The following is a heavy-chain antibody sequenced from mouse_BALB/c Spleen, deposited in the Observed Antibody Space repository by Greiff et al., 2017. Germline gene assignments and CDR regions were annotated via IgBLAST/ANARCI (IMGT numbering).Heavy chain of an antibody. Sequence: VQLQQSGAELARPGASVKLSCKASGYTFTSYWMQWVKQRPGQGLEWIGAIYPGDGDTRYTQKFKGKATLTADKSSSTAYMQLSSLASEDSAVYYCARDYYVPWFAYWGQGTLVTVSA. CDR2: IYPGDGDT. D-gene: IGHD1-1*01. V-gene: IGHV1-87*01. CDR1: GYTFTSYW. J-gene: IGHJ3*01. CDR3: ARDYYVPWFAY.